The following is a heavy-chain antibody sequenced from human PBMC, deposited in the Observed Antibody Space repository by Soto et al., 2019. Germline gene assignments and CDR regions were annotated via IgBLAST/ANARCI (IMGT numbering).Heavy chain of an antibody. Sequence: QVQLVESGGGVVQPGRSLRLSCAASGFTFSSYGMHWVRQAPGKGLEWVAVIWYDGSNKYYADSVKGRFTISRDNSKNTLYLHMNSLRAEDTAVYYCARYGGYPLYGMDVWGQGTTVTVSS. V-gene: IGHV3-33*01. CDR2: IWYDGSNK. CDR1: GFTFSSYG. CDR3: ARYGGYPLYGMDV. D-gene: IGHD5-12*01. J-gene: IGHJ6*02.